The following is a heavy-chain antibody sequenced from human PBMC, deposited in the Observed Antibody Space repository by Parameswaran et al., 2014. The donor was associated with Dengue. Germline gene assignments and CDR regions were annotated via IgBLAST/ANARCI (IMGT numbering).Heavy chain of an antibody. D-gene: IGHD6-19*01. CDR3: ARHWSSGWVIDY. V-gene: IGHV5-51*01. CDR2: IYPGDSDT. Sequence: VRQMPGKGLEWMGIIYPGDSDTRYSPSFQGQVTISADKSISTAYLQWSSLKASDTAMYYCARHWSSGWVIDYWGQGTLVTVSS. J-gene: IGHJ4*02.